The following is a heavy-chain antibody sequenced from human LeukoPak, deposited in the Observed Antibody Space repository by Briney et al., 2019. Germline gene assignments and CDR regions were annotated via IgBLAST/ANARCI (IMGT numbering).Heavy chain of an antibody. CDR1: GYSFTSYW. D-gene: IGHD6-13*01. CDR3: VSWGQYSSSWIDAFDI. V-gene: IGHV5-51*01. CDR2: IYPGDSDT. Sequence: GESLKISCKGSGYSFTSYWIGWVRQMPGKGLEWMRIIYPGDSDTRYSPSFQGQVTISADKSISTAYLQWSSLKASDTAMYYCVSWGQYSSSWIDAFDIWGQGTMVTVSS. J-gene: IGHJ3*02.